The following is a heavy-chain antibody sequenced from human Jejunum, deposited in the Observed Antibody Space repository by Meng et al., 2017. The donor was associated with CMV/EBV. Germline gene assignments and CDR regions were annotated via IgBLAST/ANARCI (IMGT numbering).Heavy chain of an antibody. CDR2: ISYDGSDK. V-gene: IGHV3-30*04. CDR1: GFTFSNDA. D-gene: IGHD3-16*02. Sequence: SGFTFSNDAIHWVRQAPGKGLEWVAVISYDGSDKYYADSVKGRFTVSRDNSKNTVYLQMSSLRTEDTAVYYCARDGIIDDSFDIWGQGTMVTVSS. CDR3: ARDGIIDDSFDI. J-gene: IGHJ3*02.